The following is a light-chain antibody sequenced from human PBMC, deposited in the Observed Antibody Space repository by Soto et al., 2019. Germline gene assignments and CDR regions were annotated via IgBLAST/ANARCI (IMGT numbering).Light chain of an antibody. CDR3: RSYRAYRTLKG. V-gene: IGLV2-14*01. CDR1: NTDIGGYNY. CDR2: HVS. J-gene: IGLJ1*01. Sequence: QSVLTQPDSVSGYLGESITISCTGTNTDIGGYNYVSWYQQHPGKAPKLVIYHVSSRPSGISNRFSGSKSGFTASLSISGRQPADDAHDYCRSYRAYRTLKGFGPETQGTVL.